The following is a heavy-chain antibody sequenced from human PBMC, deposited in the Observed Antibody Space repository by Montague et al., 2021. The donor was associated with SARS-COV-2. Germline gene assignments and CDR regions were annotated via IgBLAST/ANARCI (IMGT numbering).Heavy chain of an antibody. CDR2: INDRGVTNY. CDR3: ARWDPQTLTVISLRGKSANDY. V-gene: IGHV4-34*01. CDR1: DESFSGFF. D-gene: IGHD4-11*01. Sequence: SETLSLTCAVYDESFSGFFWSWIRQPPGKGLEWIAEINDRGVTNYNYNPSLGSRVTISADTSKNQFSLKLRSVTAADTAVYYCARWDPQTLTVISLRGKSANDYWGQGTLVTVSS. J-gene: IGHJ4*02.